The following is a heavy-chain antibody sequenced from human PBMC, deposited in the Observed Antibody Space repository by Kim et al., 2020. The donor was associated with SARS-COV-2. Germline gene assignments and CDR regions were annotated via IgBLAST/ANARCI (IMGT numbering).Heavy chain of an antibody. D-gene: IGHD6-13*01. J-gene: IGHJ4*02. CDR1: GFTFSSYG. CDR3: SRDLGIAAAETGDY. Sequence: GGSLRLSCAASGFTFSSYGMHWVCQAPCKGLGWVAVIWYDGSNKYYADSVKGRFTISRDNSKNTLYLQMNSLRAEDTAVYYCSRDLGIAAAETGDYWGQGNLVTVSS. V-gene: IGHV3-33*01. CDR2: IWYDGSNK.